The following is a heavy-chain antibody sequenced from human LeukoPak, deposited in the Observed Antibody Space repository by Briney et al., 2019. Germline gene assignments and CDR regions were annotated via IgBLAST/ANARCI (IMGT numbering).Heavy chain of an antibody. CDR3: VIWQYCGGNCFFSAFDI. V-gene: IGHV4-59*01. Sequence: SETLSLTCTVSGGSISSSYWSWIRQSPGKGLEWIGYIHHSGNTNSSPPLKSRVTISVDTPNNQFSLKLNSVTAADTAVYYCVIWQYCGGNCFFSAFDIWGQGTMVTVSS. J-gene: IGHJ3*02. CDR1: GGSISSSY. CDR2: IHHSGNT. D-gene: IGHD2-21*01.